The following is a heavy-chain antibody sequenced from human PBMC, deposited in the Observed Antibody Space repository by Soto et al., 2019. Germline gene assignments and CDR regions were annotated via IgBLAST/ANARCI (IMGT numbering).Heavy chain of an antibody. Sequence: PSETLSLTCTVSGGSISSYYWSWIRQPPGKGLEWIGYIYYSGSTNYNPSLKSRVTISVDTSKNQFSLKLSSVTAADTAVYYCARARITYREGNWFDPWGQGTLVTVS. D-gene: IGHD1-20*01. V-gene: IGHV4-59*01. CDR3: ARARITYREGNWFDP. CDR1: GGSISSYY. CDR2: IYYSGST. J-gene: IGHJ5*02.